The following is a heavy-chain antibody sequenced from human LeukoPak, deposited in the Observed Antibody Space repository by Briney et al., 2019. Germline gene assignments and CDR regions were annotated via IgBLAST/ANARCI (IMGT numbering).Heavy chain of an antibody. Sequence: GGSLRLSCAASGLTFNNSGMLWVRQAPGKGLEWVGNIKQDGSEKYYVDSVKGRFTISRDNAKSSLYLQMNSLRAEDTAVYYCARQTEAFDYWGQGTLVTVSS. V-gene: IGHV3-7*01. CDR3: ARQTEAFDY. J-gene: IGHJ4*02. CDR2: IKQDGSEK. D-gene: IGHD2-21*02. CDR1: GLTFNNSG.